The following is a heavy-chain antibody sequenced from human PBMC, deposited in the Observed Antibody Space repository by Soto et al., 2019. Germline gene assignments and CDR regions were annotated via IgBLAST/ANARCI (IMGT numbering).Heavy chain of an antibody. CDR3: ARDLGIAALTGY. Sequence: ASVKVSCKASGYTFTSYDINWVRQATGQGLEWMGWMNPNSGNTGYAQKLQGRVTMTTDTSTSTAYMELRSLRSDDTAVYYCARDLGIAALTGYWGQGTLVTVSS. V-gene: IGHV1-8*01. J-gene: IGHJ4*02. D-gene: IGHD6-13*01. CDR2: MNPNSGNT. CDR1: GYTFTSYD.